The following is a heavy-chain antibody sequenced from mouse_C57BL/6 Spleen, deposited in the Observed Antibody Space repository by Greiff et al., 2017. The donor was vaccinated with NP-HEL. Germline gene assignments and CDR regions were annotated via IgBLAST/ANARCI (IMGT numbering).Heavy chain of an antibody. CDR2: INPSSGYT. V-gene: IGHV1-4*01. Sequence: LVESGAELARPGASVKMSCKASGYTFTSYTMHWVKQRPGQGLEWIGYINPSSGYTKYNQKFKDKATLTADKSSGTAYMQLSSLTSEDSAVYYCARRWSYGPWFAYWGQGTLVTVSA. D-gene: IGHD1-1*02. CDR3: ARRWSYGPWFAY. CDR1: GYTFTSYT. J-gene: IGHJ3*01.